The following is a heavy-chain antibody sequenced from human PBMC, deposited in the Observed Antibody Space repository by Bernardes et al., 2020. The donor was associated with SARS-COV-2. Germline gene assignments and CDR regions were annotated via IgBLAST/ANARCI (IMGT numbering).Heavy chain of an antibody. CDR2: IYYSGST. CDR3: ARDSQGRKLVDNSSYYYGMDV. J-gene: IGHJ6*02. CDR1: GGSVSSGSYY. D-gene: IGHD6-6*01. Sequence: SETLSLTCTVSGGSVSSGSYYWSWIRQPPGKGLEWIGYIYYSGSTNYNPSLKSRVTISVDTSKNQFSLKLSSVTAADTAVYYCARDSQGRKLVDNSSYYYGMDVWGQGTTVTVSS. V-gene: IGHV4-61*01.